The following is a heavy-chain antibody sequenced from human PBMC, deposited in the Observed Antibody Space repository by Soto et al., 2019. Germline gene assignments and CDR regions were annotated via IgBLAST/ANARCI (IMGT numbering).Heavy chain of an antibody. D-gene: IGHD6-19*01. CDR2: IYPGDSDT. J-gene: IGHJ6*02. V-gene: IGHV5-51*01. Sequence: GESLKISCKGSGYSFTSYWIGWVRQMPGKGLEWMGIIYPGDSDTRYSPSFQGQVTISADKSISTAYLQWSSLKASDTAMYYCARRIAVAGTVYYGMDVWGQGTTVTVS. CDR3: ARRIAVAGTVYYGMDV. CDR1: GYSFTSYW.